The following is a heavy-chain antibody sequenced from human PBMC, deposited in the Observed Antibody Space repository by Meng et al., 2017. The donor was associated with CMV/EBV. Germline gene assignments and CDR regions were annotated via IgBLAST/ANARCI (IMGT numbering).Heavy chain of an antibody. CDR1: GFTFSSYG. Sequence: GGSLRLSCAASGFTFSSYGMHWVRQAPGKGLEWVAFIRYDGSNKYYADSVKGRFTISRDNSKNTLYQQMNSLRAEDTAVYYCAKDGRADIVVVPAAIDYWGQGTLVTVSS. CDR2: IRYDGSNK. CDR3: AKDGRADIVVVPAAIDY. D-gene: IGHD2-2*01. J-gene: IGHJ4*02. V-gene: IGHV3-30*02.